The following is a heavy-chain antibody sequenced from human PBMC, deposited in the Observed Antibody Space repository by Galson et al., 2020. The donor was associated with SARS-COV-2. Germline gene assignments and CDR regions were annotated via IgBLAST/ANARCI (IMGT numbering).Heavy chain of an antibody. CDR2: IYYSGST. D-gene: IGHD3-10*01. CDR3: AREFITMVRGGMDV. J-gene: IGHJ6*02. V-gene: IGHV4-31*03. Sequence: ASETLSLTYTVSGGSISSGGYYWSWIRQHPGKGLEWIGYIYYSGSTYYNPSLKSRVTISVDTSKNQFSLKLSSVTAADTAVYYCAREFITMVRGGMDVWGQGTTVTVSS. CDR1: GGSISSGGYY.